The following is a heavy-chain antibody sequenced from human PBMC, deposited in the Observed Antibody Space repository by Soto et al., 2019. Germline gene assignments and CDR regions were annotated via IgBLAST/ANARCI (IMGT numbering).Heavy chain of an antibody. CDR2: IYYSGST. CDR3: ARDRGANGAYFDY. J-gene: IGHJ4*02. CDR1: GGSISSGSYY. Sequence: SETLSLTCAVSGGSISSGSYYWSWIRQPPGKGLEWIGYIYYSGSTNYNPSLKSRVTISVDTSKKQFSLKLNSVTAADTAVYYCARDRGANGAYFDYWGQGTLVTVSS. D-gene: IGHD3-10*01. V-gene: IGHV4-61*01.